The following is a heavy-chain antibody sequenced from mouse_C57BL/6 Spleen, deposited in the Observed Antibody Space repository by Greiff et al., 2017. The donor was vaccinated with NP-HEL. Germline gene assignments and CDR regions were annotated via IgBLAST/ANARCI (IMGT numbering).Heavy chain of an antibody. CDR1: GYSFTSYY. J-gene: IGHJ2*01. D-gene: IGHD1-1*01. CDR2: IYPGSGNT. CDR3: ARGGGSSLFDY. V-gene: IGHV1-66*01. Sequence: VQVVESGPELVKPGASVKISCKASGYSFTSYYIHWVKQRPGQGLEWIGWIYPGSGNTKYNEKFKGKATLTADTSSSTAYMQLSSLTSEDSAVYYCARGGGSSLFDYWGQGTTLTVSS.